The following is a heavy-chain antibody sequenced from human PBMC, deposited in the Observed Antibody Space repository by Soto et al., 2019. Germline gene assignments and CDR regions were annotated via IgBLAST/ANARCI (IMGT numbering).Heavy chain of an antibody. CDR1: GFTFSSYA. D-gene: IGHD6-13*01. Sequence: PGGSLRLSCAASGFTFSSYAMSWVRQAPGKGLEWVSAISGSGGSTYYADSVKGRFTISRDNSKNTLYLQMNSLRAEDTAVYYCGMIDGKQLVRVDYWGQGTLVTVSS. CDR3: GMIDGKQLVRVDY. J-gene: IGHJ4*02. V-gene: IGHV3-23*01. CDR2: ISGSGGST.